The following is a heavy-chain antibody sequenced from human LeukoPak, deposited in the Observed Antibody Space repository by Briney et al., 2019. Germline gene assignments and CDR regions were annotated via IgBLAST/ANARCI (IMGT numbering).Heavy chain of an antibody. D-gene: IGHD3-10*01. CDR1: GFTFSSYG. CDR3: ARGSYGSGSYYAL. CDR2: ISSSSSYI. J-gene: IGHJ4*02. Sequence: GGSLRLSCAASGFTFSSYGLSWVRQAPGKGLEWVSSISSSSSYIYYADSVKGRFTISRDNAKNSLYLQMNSLRAEDTAVYYCARGSYGSGSYYALWGQGTLVTVSS. V-gene: IGHV3-21*01.